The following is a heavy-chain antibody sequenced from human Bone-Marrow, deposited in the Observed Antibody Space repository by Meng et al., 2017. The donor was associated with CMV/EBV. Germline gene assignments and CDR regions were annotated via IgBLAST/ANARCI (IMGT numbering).Heavy chain of an antibody. CDR1: GFTFSSYD. Sequence: GESLKISCAASGFTFSSYDMHWVRQAPGKGLVWVSRINSDGSSTSYADSVKGRFTISRDNAKNTMYLQMNSLRAEDTAVYYCARGTTYYDFWSGYYTLDYWGQGTLVTFYS. J-gene: IGHJ4*02. CDR2: INSDGSST. V-gene: IGHV3-74*01. CDR3: ARGTTYYDFWSGYYTLDY. D-gene: IGHD3-3*01.